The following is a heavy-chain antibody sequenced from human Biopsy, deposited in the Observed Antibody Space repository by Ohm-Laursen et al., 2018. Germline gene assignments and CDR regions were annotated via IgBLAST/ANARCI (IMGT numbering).Heavy chain of an antibody. D-gene: IGHD3-22*01. V-gene: IGHV4-4*07. CDR2: IYPGGST. Sequence: PSETPSLTCNVSGGDINNYYWSWIRQPAGKGLEWIGRIYPGGSTNYNPSLKSRVTMSVDTSKKQLSLRLRSVTAADTAMYYCASVVLGPTNDAFDLWGQGTMVVVS. J-gene: IGHJ3*01. CDR1: GGDINNYY. CDR3: ASVVLGPTNDAFDL.